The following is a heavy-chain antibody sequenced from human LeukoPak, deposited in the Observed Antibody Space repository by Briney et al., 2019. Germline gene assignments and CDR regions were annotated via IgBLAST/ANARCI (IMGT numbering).Heavy chain of an antibody. J-gene: IGHJ4*02. V-gene: IGHV5-51*07. CDR1: GYIFTNYW. CDR2: IYPDDSDT. D-gene: IGHD3-22*01. CDR3: ARRSYYDSGGYYYDF. Sequence: GESLKISCKGSGYIFTNYWIAWVHQMPGKGLEWMGIIYPDDSDTRYSPSLQGQVTISADKSISTAYLQWSSLKASDTAMYYCARRSYYDSGGYYYDFWGQGTLVTVSS.